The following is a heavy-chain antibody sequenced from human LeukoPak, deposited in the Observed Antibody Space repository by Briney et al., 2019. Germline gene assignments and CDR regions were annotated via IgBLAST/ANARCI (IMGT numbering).Heavy chain of an antibody. D-gene: IGHD5-18*01. CDR3: GKARRGGYSYGLIDY. Sequence: GGSLRLSCAASGFTFSSYAMSWVRQAPGKGLEWVSAISGSGGSTYYADSVKGRFTISRDNSKNTLYLQMNSLRAEDTAVYYWGKARRGGYSYGLIDYWGQGTLVTGSS. V-gene: IGHV3-23*01. CDR2: ISGSGGST. CDR1: GFTFSSYA. J-gene: IGHJ4*02.